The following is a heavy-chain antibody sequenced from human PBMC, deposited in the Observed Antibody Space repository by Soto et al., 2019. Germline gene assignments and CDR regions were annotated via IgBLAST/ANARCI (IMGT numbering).Heavy chain of an antibody. D-gene: IGHD2-15*01. CDR2: ISGSGGST. J-gene: IGHJ4*02. CDR1: GFTFSSYA. CDR3: AKDMSEGVGYCSGGSCFPFDY. Sequence: EVQLLESGGGLVQPGGSLRLSCAASGFTFSSYAMSWVRQAPGKGLEWVSAISGSGGSTYYADSVKGRFTISRDNSKNTLYLQMNSLRAEDTAVYYCAKDMSEGVGYCSGGSCFPFDYWGQGTLVTVSS. V-gene: IGHV3-23*01.